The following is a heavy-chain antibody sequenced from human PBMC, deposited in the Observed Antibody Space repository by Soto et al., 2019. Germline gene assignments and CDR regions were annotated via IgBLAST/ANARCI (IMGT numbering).Heavy chain of an antibody. Sequence: SLKFSCKTSGDSFSYYYIQLLRQAPGQGLEWMGWINPNGGATKYAQKFQGRVTVTRDTSKNQFSLKLSSVTAADTAVYYCARRNVLYYYGSGSLDVWGKGTTVTVSS. CDR3: ARRNVLYYYGSGSLDV. CDR1: GDSFSYYY. CDR2: INPNGGAT. D-gene: IGHD3-10*01. V-gene: IGHV1-2*02. J-gene: IGHJ6*04.